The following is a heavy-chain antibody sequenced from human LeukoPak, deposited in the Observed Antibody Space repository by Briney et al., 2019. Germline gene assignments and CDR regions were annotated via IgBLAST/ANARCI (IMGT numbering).Heavy chain of an antibody. D-gene: IGHD3-16*01. CDR1: GFTFSSYA. V-gene: IGHV3-23*01. CDR2: ISGSGGST. J-gene: IGHJ6*04. Sequence: GGSLRLSCAASGFTFSSYAMSWVRQAPGKGLEWVSAISGSGGSTYYADSVKGRFTISRDNSKNTLYLQMNSLRAEDTAVYYCARGLGLYYYYGMDVWGKGTTVTVSS. CDR3: ARGLGLYYYYGMDV.